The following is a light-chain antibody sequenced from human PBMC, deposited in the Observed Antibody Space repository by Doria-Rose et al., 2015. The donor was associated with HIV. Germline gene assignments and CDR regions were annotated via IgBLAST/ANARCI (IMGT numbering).Light chain of an antibody. CDR3: HXYGTXWT. V-gene: IGKV3-20*01. Sequence: TQSPGTLSLSPGERATLSCRASQSFSSTYLAWYQQKPGQAPSLLIYDGSTRATGIPDRFSASGSGTDFTLTINRLXPEDFVLYXXHXYGTXWT. J-gene: IGKJ1*01. CDR1: QSFSSTY. CDR2: DGS.